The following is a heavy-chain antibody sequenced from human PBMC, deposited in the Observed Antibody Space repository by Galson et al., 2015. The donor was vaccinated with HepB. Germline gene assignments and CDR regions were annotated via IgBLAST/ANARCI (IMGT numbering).Heavy chain of an antibody. CDR2: INSDGSIT. CDR3: QVVTLS. J-gene: IGHJ4*02. D-gene: IGHD3-22*01. Sequence: SLRLSCAASGFSISSYWMHWVRQAPGKGLVWVSRINSDGSITNYADSVKGRFTISRDNAKNTLFLQMNSLRAEDTAVYYCQVVTLSGGQGTLVTGSS. V-gene: IGHV3-74*01. CDR1: GFSISSYW.